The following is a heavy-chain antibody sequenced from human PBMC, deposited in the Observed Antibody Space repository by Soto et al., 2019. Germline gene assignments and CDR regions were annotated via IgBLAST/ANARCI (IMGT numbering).Heavy chain of an antibody. J-gene: IGHJ4*02. CDR1: GFTFSSYA. CDR2: ISYDGSNK. D-gene: IGHD3-10*01. CDR3: ARWGWVSYGLFDY. V-gene: IGHV3-30-3*01. Sequence: QVQLVESGGGVVQPGRSLRLSCAASGFTFSSYAMHWVRQAPGKGLEWVAVISYDGSNKYYADSVKGRFTISRDNSKNTLYLQMNSLRAEDTAVYYCARWGWVSYGLFDYWGQGALVTVSS.